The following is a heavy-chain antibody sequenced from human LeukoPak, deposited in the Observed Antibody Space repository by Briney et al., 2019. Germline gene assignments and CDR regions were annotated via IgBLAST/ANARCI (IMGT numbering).Heavy chain of an antibody. D-gene: IGHD7-27*01. CDR3: STGEHYNWFDP. Sequence: ASVTVSCKASGGTFSSYAISWVRQAPGQGLEWMGGIIPIFGTANYAQKFQGRVTITADESTSTAYMELSSLRSEDTAVYYCSTGEHYNWFDPWGQGTLVTVSS. J-gene: IGHJ5*02. V-gene: IGHV1-69*13. CDR2: IIPIFGTA. CDR1: GGTFSSYA.